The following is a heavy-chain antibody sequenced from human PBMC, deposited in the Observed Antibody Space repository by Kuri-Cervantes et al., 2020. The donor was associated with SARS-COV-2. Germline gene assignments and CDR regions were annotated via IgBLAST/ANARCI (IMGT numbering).Heavy chain of an antibody. CDR1: GGTFSSYA. V-gene: IGHV1-18*01. D-gene: IGHD1-26*01. Sequence: ASVKVSCKASGGTFSSYAISWVRQAPGQGLEWMGWISAYNGNTNYAQKLQGRVTMTTDTSTSTAYMELSSLRSEDTAVYYCARVSGSYFLLVYWGQGTLVTVSS. J-gene: IGHJ4*02. CDR3: ARVSGSYFLLVY. CDR2: ISAYNGNT.